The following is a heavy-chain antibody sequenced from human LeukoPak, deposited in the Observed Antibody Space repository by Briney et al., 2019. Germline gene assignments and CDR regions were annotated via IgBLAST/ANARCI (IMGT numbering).Heavy chain of an antibody. Sequence: GGSLRLSCAASGFTFSSYDMHWVRQATGKGLEWVSTIGAAGEMFYPGSVKGRFTISRDDAKNSMYLQTSSLRAEDTAVYYCVKRTTDYYYYDHWGRGTLVTVSS. CDR2: IGAAGEM. J-gene: IGHJ4*02. V-gene: IGHV3-13*04. D-gene: IGHD3-9*01. CDR3: VKRTTDYYYYDH. CDR1: GFTFSSYD.